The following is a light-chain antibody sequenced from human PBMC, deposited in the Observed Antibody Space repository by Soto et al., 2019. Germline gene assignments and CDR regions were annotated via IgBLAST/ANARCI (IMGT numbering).Light chain of an antibody. CDR1: NSNIGSNT. CDR2: SNN. V-gene: IGLV1-44*01. J-gene: IGLJ3*02. CDR3: AAWDVSLNGPV. Sequence: QPVLTQPPSASGTPGQRVTISCSGSNSNIGSNTVNWYQQLPGTAPKLLIYSNNQRPSGVPDRFSGSKSGTSASLAISGLQSEDEADYYCAAWDVSLNGPVFGGGTKVTVL.